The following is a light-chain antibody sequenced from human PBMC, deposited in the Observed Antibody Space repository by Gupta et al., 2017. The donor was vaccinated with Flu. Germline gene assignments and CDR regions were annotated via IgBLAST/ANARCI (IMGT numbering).Light chain of an antibody. CDR3: SSDEGNGGQGV. V-gene: IGLV3-10*01. CDR2: EDI. CDR1: GGGKKY. J-gene: IGLJ3*02. Sequence: GKTARIASSGDGGGKKYAYWYQQNTGQAPKLVIYEDIKRPSGIPARFSGSTSGTGATLTISGAQAEDEADYYCSSDEGNGGQGVLGGGTNLAVL.